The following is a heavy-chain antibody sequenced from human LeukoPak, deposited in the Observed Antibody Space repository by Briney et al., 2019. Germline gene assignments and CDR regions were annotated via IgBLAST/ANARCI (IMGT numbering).Heavy chain of an antibody. CDR1: GFTFSNNS. CDR3: ARDPTIVGAPV. CDR2: ISGSSNNL. Sequence: GGSLRLSCAASGFTFSNNSMNWVRQPPGKGLEWLSYISGSSNNLYYADSVKGRFAISRDNAKNSLYLQMNSLRAEDTAVYHCARDPTIVGAPVWGQGTLVTVSS. V-gene: IGHV3-48*01. D-gene: IGHD1-26*01. J-gene: IGHJ4*02.